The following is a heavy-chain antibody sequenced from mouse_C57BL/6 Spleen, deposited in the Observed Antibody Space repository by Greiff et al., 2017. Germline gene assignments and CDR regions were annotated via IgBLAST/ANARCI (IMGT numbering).Heavy chain of an antibody. CDR3: ARADYSNYVDY. D-gene: IGHD2-5*01. Sequence: QVHVKQSGTELVKPGASVKLSCKASGYTFTSYWMHWVKQRPGQGLEWIGNINPSNGGTNYNEKFKSKATLTVDKSSSTAYMQLSSLTSEDSAVYYCARADYSNYVDYWGQGTTLTVSS. CDR2: INPSNGGT. V-gene: IGHV1-53*01. J-gene: IGHJ2*01. CDR1: GYTFTSYW.